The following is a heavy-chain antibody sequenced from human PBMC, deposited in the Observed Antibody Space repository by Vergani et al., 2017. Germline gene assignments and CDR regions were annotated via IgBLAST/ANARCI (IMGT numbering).Heavy chain of an antibody. CDR1: GFTFSSYW. J-gene: IGHJ6*02. V-gene: IGHV3-7*03. CDR2: IKQDGSEK. Sequence: VQLVESGGGVVQPGRSLRLSCAASGFTFSSYWMSWVRQAPGKGLEWVANIKQDGSEKYYVDSVKGRFTISRDNSKNTLYLQMNSLRAEDTAVYYCARPTVTTWYGMDVWGQGTTVTVSS. D-gene: IGHD4-17*01. CDR3: ARPTVTTWYGMDV.